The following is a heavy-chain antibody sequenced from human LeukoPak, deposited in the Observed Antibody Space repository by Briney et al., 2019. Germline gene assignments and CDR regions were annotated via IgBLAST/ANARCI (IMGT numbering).Heavy chain of an antibody. V-gene: IGHV1-3*01. CDR3: ARTPRSSPFNYYMDV. Sequence: GASVKVSCKASGYTFTSYAMHWVRQAPGQRLEWMGWINAGNGNTKYSQKFQGRVTITRNTSISTAYMELSSPRSEDTAVYYCARTPRSSPFNYYMDVWGKGTTVTVSS. J-gene: IGHJ6*03. CDR2: INAGNGNT. CDR1: GYTFTSYA. D-gene: IGHD2-2*01.